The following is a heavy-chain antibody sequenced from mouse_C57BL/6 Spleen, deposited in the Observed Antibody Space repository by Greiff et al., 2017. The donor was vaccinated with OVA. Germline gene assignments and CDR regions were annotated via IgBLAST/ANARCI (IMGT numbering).Heavy chain of an antibody. CDR1: GFSFNTYA. CDR2: IRSKSNNYAT. CDR3: VRDETYYFDY. Sequence: GGGLVQPKGSLKLSCAASGFSFNTYAMNWVRQAPGKGLEWVARIRSKSNNYATYYADSVKDRFTISRDDSESMLYLQMNNLKTEDTAMYYCVRDETYYFDYWGQGTTLTVSS. J-gene: IGHJ2*01. V-gene: IGHV10-1*01.